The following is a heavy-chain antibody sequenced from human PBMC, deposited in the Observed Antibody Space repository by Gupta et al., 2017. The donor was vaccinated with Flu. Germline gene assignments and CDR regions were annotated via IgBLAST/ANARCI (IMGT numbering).Heavy chain of an antibody. D-gene: IGHD3-16*02. CDR3: ARVGGSYRNRLAYFLD. CDR2: ISQDVGT. V-gene: IGHV4-34*01. Sequence: QVRLQQWGAGLLRPSETPSLTCGVYGESMSAYYWAWIRQPPGKGLEWIGEISQDVGTKYNPSLESRVTISEDTSNSQFSLRLTSVTAADTAVYYCARVGGSYRNRLAYFLDWGQGTLVTVSS. J-gene: IGHJ1*01. CDR1: GESMSAYY.